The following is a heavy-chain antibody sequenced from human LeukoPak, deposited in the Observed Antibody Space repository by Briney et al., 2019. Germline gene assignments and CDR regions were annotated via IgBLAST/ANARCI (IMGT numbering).Heavy chain of an antibody. Sequence: ASVKVSCKASGYTFTGYYMHWVRQAPGQGLEWMGWINPNSGGTNYAQKFQGRVTMTRDTSISTAYMELSRLRSDDTAVYYCAREYCSGGGCYYYFDYWGQGTLVTVSS. V-gene: IGHV1-2*02. J-gene: IGHJ4*02. CDR1: GYTFTGYY. D-gene: IGHD2-15*01. CDR2: INPNSGGT. CDR3: AREYCSGGGCYYYFDY.